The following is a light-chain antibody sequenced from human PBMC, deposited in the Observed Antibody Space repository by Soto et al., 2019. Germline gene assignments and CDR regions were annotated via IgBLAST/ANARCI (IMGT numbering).Light chain of an antibody. V-gene: IGLV2-14*01. CDR2: DVG. CDR1: SSEVGGYNY. J-gene: IGLJ1*01. CDR3: RSYTSSNTYV. Sequence: QSVLTQPASVSGSPGQSITISCTGTSSEVGGYNYVSWYQQHPGKAPKLMIYDVGNRPSGVSNRFSGSKSGNTASLTISGLQAEDEADYYCRSYTSSNTYVFGTGTKVT.